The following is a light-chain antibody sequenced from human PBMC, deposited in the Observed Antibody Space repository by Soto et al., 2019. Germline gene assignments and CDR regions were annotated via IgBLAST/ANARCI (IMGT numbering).Light chain of an antibody. CDR1: SSNIGAGYD. CDR2: GNS. CDR3: QSYDSSLIVDSYVV. J-gene: IGLJ2*01. V-gene: IGLV1-40*01. Sequence: QSVLTQPPSVSGAPGQRVTISCTGSSSNIGAGYDVHWYQQLPGTAPKLLIYGNSNRPSGVPDRFSGSKSGTSASLASTGLQAEDEAYYYCQSYDSSLIVDSYVVFGGGTQLPV.